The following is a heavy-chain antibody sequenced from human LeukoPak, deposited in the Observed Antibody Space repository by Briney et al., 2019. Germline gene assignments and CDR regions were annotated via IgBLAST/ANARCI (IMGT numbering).Heavy chain of an antibody. CDR1: RFIFSSYD. CDR3: AKGDGYYGSGSERRGLDY. J-gene: IGHJ4*02. CDR2: ISYHGRNK. Sequence: GGSLRLSCAASRFIFSSYDMHWVRQAPGKGLEWVAAISYHGRNKYYADSVKGRFTISRDNSENTLYLQMNSLRPEGTAVYYCAKGDGYYGSGSERRGLDYWGQGTLVAVAS. D-gene: IGHD3-10*01. V-gene: IGHV3-30*18.